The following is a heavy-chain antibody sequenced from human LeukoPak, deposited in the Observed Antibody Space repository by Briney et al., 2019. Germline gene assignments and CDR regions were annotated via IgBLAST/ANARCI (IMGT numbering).Heavy chain of an antibody. D-gene: IGHD5-18*01. J-gene: IGHJ4*02. V-gene: IGHV3-33*08. CDR2: IRYDGSNK. CDR1: EFSVGSNY. CDR3: ARLGRWTQLWSYGI. Sequence: GGSLRLSCAASEFSVGSNYMTWVRQAPGKGLEWVAFIRYDGSNKYYADSVKGRFTISRDNSKNTLYLQMNSLRAEDTAVYYCARLGRWTQLWSYGIWGRGTLVAVSS.